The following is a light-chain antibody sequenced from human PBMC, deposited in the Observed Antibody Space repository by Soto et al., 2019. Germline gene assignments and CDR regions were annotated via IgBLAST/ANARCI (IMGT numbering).Light chain of an antibody. J-gene: IGKJ1*01. V-gene: IGKV2-28*01. CDR2: LGS. CDR3: MQALQTPRT. Sequence: DIVMTQSPLSLPVTPGEPASISCRSSQSLLHSNGYNYLDWYLQKPGQSPRLLIYLGSNRASGVPDRFSGSGSGTDFTLEISRVEAEDVGVYYCMQALQTPRTFGQGTKVEIK. CDR1: QSLLHSNGYNY.